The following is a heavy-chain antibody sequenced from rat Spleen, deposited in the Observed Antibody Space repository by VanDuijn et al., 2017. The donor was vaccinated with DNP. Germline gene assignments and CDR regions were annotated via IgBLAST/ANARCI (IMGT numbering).Heavy chain of an antibody. J-gene: IGHJ2*01. CDR2: MWSDGNT. CDR1: GFSLTNSH. D-gene: IGHD1-2*01. Sequence: QVQLKESGPGLVQPSQTLSLTCTVSGFSLTNSHVHWVRQPPGKGLEWMGLMWSDGNTSYNSALKSRLRISRDTSKSQVLLEMNSLQTEDTAMYFCARWHLYVSYFDYWGQGVMVTVSS. V-gene: IGHV2-32*01. CDR3: ARWHLYVSYFDY.